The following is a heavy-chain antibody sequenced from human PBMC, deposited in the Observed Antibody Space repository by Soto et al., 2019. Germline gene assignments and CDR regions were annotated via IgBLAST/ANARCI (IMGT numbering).Heavy chain of an antibody. V-gene: IGHV1-18*01. Sequence: ASVKVSCKASGYTFTSYGISWVRQAPGRGLEWMGWISAYNGNTNYAQKLQGRVTITADESTSTAYMELSSLRSEDTAVYYCARDRWELQAAYFDYWGQGTLVTVSS. CDR3: ARDRWELQAAYFDY. CDR1: GYTFTSYG. J-gene: IGHJ4*02. D-gene: IGHD1-26*01. CDR2: ISAYNGNT.